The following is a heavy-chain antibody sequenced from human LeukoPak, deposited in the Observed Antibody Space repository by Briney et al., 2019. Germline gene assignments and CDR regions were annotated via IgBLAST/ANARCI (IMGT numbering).Heavy chain of an antibody. J-gene: IGHJ4*02. V-gene: IGHV1-46*01. CDR2: INPSGAGT. D-gene: IGHD1-1*01. CDR1: GYTFTSYY. CDR3: ARGGRDYGDY. Sequence: ASVKVSCKASGYTFTSYYMHWVRQAPGRGLEWMGIINPSGAGTSYTQKFQGRVTMTRDTSTSTVYMELSSLRSEDTAVYYCARGGRDYGDYWGQGTLVTVSS.